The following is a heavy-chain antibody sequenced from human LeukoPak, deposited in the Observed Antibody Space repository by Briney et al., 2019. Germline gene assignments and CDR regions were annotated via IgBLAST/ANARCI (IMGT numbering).Heavy chain of an antibody. V-gene: IGHV3-7*01. D-gene: IGHD1-26*01. Sequence: GGSLRLSCAASGFTFNYYWMTWVRQGPGKGLEWVATIKEDGSERYHVESVKGRSTISRDNAKNSLYLQMNSLRVEDTALYYCARDKASGSSYGSSFHFWGQGTMVTVSS. CDR1: GFTFNYYW. CDR3: ARDKASGSSYGSSFHF. J-gene: IGHJ3*01. CDR2: IKEDGSER.